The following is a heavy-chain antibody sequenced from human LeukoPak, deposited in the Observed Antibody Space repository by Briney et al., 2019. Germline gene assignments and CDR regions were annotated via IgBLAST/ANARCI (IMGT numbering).Heavy chain of an antibody. CDR2: IDYSGGSS. V-gene: IGHV3-23*01. CDR3: AKDTASSWWYFDL. Sequence: GGSLRLSCTVSGFTLSSYEMSWIRQAPGKGLEWVSSIDYSGGSSYYADSVKGRFTISRDNSKSTLYLQMNSLRAEDTAVYYCAKDTASSWWYFDLWGRGTLVTVSS. J-gene: IGHJ2*01. D-gene: IGHD5-18*01. CDR1: GFTLSSYE.